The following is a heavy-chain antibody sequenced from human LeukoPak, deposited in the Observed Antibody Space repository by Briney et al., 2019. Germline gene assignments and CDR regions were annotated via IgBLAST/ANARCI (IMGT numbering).Heavy chain of an antibody. Sequence: ASVKVSCKASGYTFTNYAMNWVRQAPGQGLEWMGWINPNSGGTNYAQKFQGRVTMTRDTSISTAYMELSRLRSDDTAVYYCARVVAIAVAGTDEHDYWGQGTLVTVSS. D-gene: IGHD6-19*01. CDR1: GYTFTNYA. V-gene: IGHV1-2*02. CDR2: INPNSGGT. CDR3: ARVVAIAVAGTDEHDY. J-gene: IGHJ4*02.